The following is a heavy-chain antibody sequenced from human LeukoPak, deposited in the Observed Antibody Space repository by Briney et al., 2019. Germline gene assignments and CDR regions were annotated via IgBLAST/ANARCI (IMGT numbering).Heavy chain of an antibody. CDR3: ARGRGYSGYDDAFDI. J-gene: IGHJ3*02. D-gene: IGHD5-12*01. V-gene: IGHV4-39*07. CDR1: GGSITSSSYY. Sequence: SETLSLTCTVSGGSITSSSYYWGWIRQPPGKGLEWIGSIYYNGITYYNASLKSRVTISIDTSKNQFSLKLNSVTAADTAVYYCARGRGYSGYDDAFDIWGQGTMVTVSS. CDR2: IYYNGIT.